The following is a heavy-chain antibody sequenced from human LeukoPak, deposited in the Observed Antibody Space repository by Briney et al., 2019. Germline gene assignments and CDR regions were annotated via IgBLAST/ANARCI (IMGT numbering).Heavy chain of an antibody. D-gene: IGHD5-24*01. V-gene: IGHV3-53*01. CDR2: IYSGGST. J-gene: IGHJ4*02. CDR1: GFTFSSYA. Sequence: GGSLRLSCAASGFTFSSYAMSWVRQAPGKRLEWVSVIYSGGSTYYADSVQGRFTISRDNSKNTLYLQMNSLRAEDTAVYYCASGLRDGYNPFDYWGQGTLVTVSS. CDR3: ASGLRDGYNPFDY.